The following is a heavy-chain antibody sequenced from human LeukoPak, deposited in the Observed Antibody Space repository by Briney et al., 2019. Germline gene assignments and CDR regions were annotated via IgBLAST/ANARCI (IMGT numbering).Heavy chain of an antibody. Sequence: SETLSLTCTVSGGSVSSTNYYWSWIRQPPGEGLEWIGYIYYSGSTNYNPSLKSRVTISVDTSKNQFSLKVRSVTAADTAVYYCARHGFYCGGDCYFDYWGQGTLVTVSS. CDR2: IYYSGST. D-gene: IGHD2-21*02. J-gene: IGHJ4*02. CDR3: ARHGFYCGGDCYFDY. CDR1: GGSVSSTNYY. V-gene: IGHV4-61*01.